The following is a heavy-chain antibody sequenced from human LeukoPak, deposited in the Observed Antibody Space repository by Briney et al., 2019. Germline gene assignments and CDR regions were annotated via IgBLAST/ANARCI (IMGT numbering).Heavy chain of an antibody. V-gene: IGHV4-38-2*02. J-gene: IGHJ5*02. CDR3: ARVQSRLSWFDP. CDR1: GYSISSGYY. Sequence: PSETLSLTCTVSGYSISSGYYWGWIRQPPGKGLEWIGNIYPTGSTYYNPSLKSRVTISVDTSKNQFSLKLTSVTAADTAVYYCARVQSRLSWFDPWGQGTLVTVSS. CDR2: IYPTGST.